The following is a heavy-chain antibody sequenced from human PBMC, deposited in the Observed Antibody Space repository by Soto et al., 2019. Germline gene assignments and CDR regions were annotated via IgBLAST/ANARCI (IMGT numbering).Heavy chain of an antibody. J-gene: IGHJ6*02. Sequence: GSLRLSCXASGFTFSSYAMSWVRKAPGKGLEWVSTISGSGGSTHYADSVKGRFTISRDNSKNTLYLQMNSLRAEDTAVYYCAKLWERTVTTRKYFYVMDVWGQGTTVTVSS. CDR1: GFTFSSYA. CDR3: AKLWERTVTTRKYFYVMDV. D-gene: IGHD4-17*01. CDR2: ISGSGGST. V-gene: IGHV3-23*01.